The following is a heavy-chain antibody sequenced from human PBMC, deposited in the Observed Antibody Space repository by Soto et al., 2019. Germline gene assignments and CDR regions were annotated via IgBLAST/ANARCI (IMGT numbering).Heavy chain of an antibody. CDR3: ARARFWRYSGYDRRGFGY. CDR2: INHSGST. D-gene: IGHD5-12*01. J-gene: IGHJ4*02. V-gene: IGHV4-34*01. Sequence: SETLSLTCAVYGGSFSGYYWSWIRQPPGKGLEWIGEINHSGSTNYNPSLKSRVTISVDTSKNQFSLKLSSVTAADTAVYYCARARFWRYSGYDRRGFGYWGQGTLVTVSS. CDR1: GGSFSGYY.